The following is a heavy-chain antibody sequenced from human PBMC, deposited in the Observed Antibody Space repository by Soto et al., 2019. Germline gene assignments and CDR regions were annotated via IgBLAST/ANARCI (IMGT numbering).Heavy chain of an antibody. J-gene: IGHJ4*02. CDR2: ISSSSSYT. V-gene: IGHV3-11*03. CDR3: ARHQYYGTGSYYGAFDY. CDR1: DYY. Sequence: DYYVRWIRQEQGKGLEWVSYISSSSSYTNYADSVKGRFTISRDNAKNSLYLQMNSLRAEDTAVYYCARHQYYGTGSYYGAFDYWGKGTLVTVSS. D-gene: IGHD3-10*01.